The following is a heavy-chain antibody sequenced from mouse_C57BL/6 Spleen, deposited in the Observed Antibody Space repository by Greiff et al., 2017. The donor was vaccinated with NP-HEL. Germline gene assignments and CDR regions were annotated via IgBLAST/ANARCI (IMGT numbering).Heavy chain of an antibody. CDR1: GFNFKDYY. Sequence: EVQLQQSGAELVRPGASVKLSCTASGFNFKDYYMHWVKQRPEQGLAWIGRIDPEDGDTKYAPKFQGKATMTADTSSNTAYLQLSSLTSEDTAVYYCTTYYGSSYYFDYWGQGTTLTVSS. CDR3: TTYYGSSYYFDY. J-gene: IGHJ2*01. D-gene: IGHD1-1*01. CDR2: IDPEDGDT. V-gene: IGHV14-1*01.